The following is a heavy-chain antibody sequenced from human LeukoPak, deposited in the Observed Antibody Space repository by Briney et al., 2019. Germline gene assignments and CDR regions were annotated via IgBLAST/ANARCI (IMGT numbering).Heavy chain of an antibody. Sequence: GGSLRLSCAASGFTFSSYAMSWVRQAPGKGLEWVSAISGSGGSTYYADSVKGRFTISRDNSKNTLYLQMNSLRAEDTAVYYCAKGDDFWSGYYSFDYWGRGTLVTVSS. CDR2: ISGSGGST. V-gene: IGHV3-23*01. J-gene: IGHJ4*02. D-gene: IGHD3-3*01. CDR3: AKGDDFWSGYYSFDY. CDR1: GFTFSSYA.